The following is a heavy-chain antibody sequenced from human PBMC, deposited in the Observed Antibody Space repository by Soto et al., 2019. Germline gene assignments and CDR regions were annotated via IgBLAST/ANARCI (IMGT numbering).Heavy chain of an antibody. Sequence: QVQLVQSGAEVKKPGASVKISCQASGFTFSDTLINWVRQGPGQRLEWMGWINPANGNTRYSESFQGRVSISSLSSASKVYVALSDLTSEDTAVYSCARDILNVGPRANDAFDVWGQGTLITVSS. V-gene: IGHV1-3*01. D-gene: IGHD1-1*01. J-gene: IGHJ3*01. CDR1: GFTFSDTL. CDR2: INPANGNT. CDR3: ARDILNVGPRANDAFDV.